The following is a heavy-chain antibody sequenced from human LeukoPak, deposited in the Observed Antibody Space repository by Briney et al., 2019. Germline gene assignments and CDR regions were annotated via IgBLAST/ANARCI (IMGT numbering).Heavy chain of an antibody. CDR1: GFTFSSHG. Sequence: GGSLRLSCAASGFTFSSHGMSWVRQAPGKGLEWVAFIRYDGSNKYYADSVKGRFTISRDNSKNTLYLQMNSLRAEDTAVYYCAKQPIYDSSGLFDYWGQGTLVTVSS. CDR3: AKQPIYDSSGLFDY. CDR2: IRYDGSNK. V-gene: IGHV3-30*02. J-gene: IGHJ4*02. D-gene: IGHD3-22*01.